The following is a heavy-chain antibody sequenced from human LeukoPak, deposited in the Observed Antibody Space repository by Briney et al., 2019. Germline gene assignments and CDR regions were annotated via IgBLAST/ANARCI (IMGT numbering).Heavy chain of an antibody. D-gene: IGHD3-16*01. V-gene: IGHV3-21*01. CDR2: ITRTSTYI. J-gene: IGHJ4*02. CDR1: GFTFSSYS. Sequence: GGSLTLSCAASGFTFSSYSMNWVRQAPGQGLEWVSSITRTSTYIYYSDSVKGRFTISRDNAKNSLYLRMNSLRAEDTAVYYCARESSELWGYYWGQGTLVTVSS. CDR3: ARESSELWGYY.